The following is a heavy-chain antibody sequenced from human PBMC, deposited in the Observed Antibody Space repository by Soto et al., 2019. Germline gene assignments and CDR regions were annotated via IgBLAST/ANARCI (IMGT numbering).Heavy chain of an antibody. Sequence: SETLSLTCAVSGYSISSGYYWGWLRQPPGKGLEWIGRIYHGGSTYYNPPLNSRVTLSIDMTNNHVSLILNSVTAADTAVYYCARVGPWVPHYYDSSPYTFENWFDPWGQGTLVTVSS. D-gene: IGHD3-22*01. V-gene: IGHV4-38-2*01. J-gene: IGHJ5*02. CDR3: ARVGPWVPHYYDSSPYTFENWFDP. CDR1: GYSISSGYY. CDR2: IYHGGST.